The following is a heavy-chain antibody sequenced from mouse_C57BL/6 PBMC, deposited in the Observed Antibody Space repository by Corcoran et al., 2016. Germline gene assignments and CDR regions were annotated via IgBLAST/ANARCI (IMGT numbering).Heavy chain of an antibody. D-gene: IGHD2-1*01. J-gene: IGHJ2*01. Sequence: VQLKQSGAELVRPGASVKLSCKASGYTFTDYNMHWVKQSHGKSLEWIGYINPNTGGTSYNQKFKGKATLTVNKSSSTAYMELRSLTSEDSAVYYCVRGTVYYGKDLDYWGQGTTLTVSS. CDR2: INPNTGGT. CDR3: VRGTVYYGKDLDY. V-gene: IGHV1-22*01. CDR1: GYTFTDYN.